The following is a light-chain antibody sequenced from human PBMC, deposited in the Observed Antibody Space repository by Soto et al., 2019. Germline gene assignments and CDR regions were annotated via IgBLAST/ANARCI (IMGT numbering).Light chain of an antibody. CDR3: QQYRSWPLDLT. CDR2: GAS. Sequence: EIMLTQSPGTLSLSPGERATLSCSASQSVSTSFLAWYQQKAGQAPRLLIYGASIRAAGIPDRFSGSGSGTEFTLTISSLESEDFAVYYCQQYRSWPLDLTFGQGTKLEIK. CDR1: QSVSTSF. V-gene: IGKV3-20*01. J-gene: IGKJ2*01.